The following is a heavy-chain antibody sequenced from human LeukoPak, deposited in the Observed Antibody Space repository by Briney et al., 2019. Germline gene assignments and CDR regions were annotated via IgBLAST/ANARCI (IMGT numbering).Heavy chain of an antibody. Sequence: SETLSLTCTVSGGSISSYYWGWIRQPPGKGLEWIGTIYYSGSTYYNPSLKSRVTMSVDTSKNQFSLKLSSVTAADTAVYYCARRVTGYTIWFDPWGQGTLVTVSS. CDR1: GGSISSYY. CDR2: IYYSGST. V-gene: IGHV4-59*04. J-gene: IGHJ5*02. CDR3: ARRVTGYTIWFDP. D-gene: IGHD3-9*01.